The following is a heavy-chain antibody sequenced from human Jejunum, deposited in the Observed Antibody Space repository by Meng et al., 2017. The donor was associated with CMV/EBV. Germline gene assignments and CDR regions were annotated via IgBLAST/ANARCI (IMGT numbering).Heavy chain of an antibody. J-gene: IGHJ5*02. CDR3: VRDDYGDYDKWFGP. D-gene: IGHD4-17*01. V-gene: IGHV3-7*01. Sequence: SGFTFSRCWISWVRQAPGKGLEWVANIKQDGSEENYVDSVKGRFTISRDNTKNSLFLQMNSLTTDDTAAYYCVRDDYGDYDKWFGPWGQGTLVTVSS. CDR2: IKQDGSEE. CDR1: GFTFSRCW.